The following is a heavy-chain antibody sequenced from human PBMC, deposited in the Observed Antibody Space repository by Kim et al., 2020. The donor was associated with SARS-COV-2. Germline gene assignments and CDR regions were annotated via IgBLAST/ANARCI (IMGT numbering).Heavy chain of an antibody. CDR3: AQLQTDYYYYGMDV. CDR1: GSTFSSYA. V-gene: IGHV3-23*01. CDR2: LSGSGDNM. Sequence: GGSLRLSCEASGSTFSSYAMSWVRRAPGKGLEWGSALSGSGDNMYYADSVKGRFTISRDNSKNTLYLQMNSLRAEDTAIYYCAQLQTDYYYYGMDVWGQGTTVTVSS. D-gene: IGHD4-4*01. J-gene: IGHJ6*02.